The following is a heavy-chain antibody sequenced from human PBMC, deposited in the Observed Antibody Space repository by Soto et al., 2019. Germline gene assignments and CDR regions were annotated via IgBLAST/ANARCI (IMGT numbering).Heavy chain of an antibody. CDR3: ARGIWTMTRGSYYFDN. V-gene: IGHV1-3*01. CDR2: INAGNGHT. CDR1: GFTFTNYA. J-gene: IGHJ4*02. D-gene: IGHD3-10*01. Sequence: QIQLVQSGAEVKKPGASVKVSCMTSGFTFTNYAIQWVRQAPGQRPEWMGWINAGNGHTRYSQNFQGRVTITRDTPARTAYMELSSLISEDAAVYYCARGIWTMTRGSYYFDNWGQGTLVTVSS.